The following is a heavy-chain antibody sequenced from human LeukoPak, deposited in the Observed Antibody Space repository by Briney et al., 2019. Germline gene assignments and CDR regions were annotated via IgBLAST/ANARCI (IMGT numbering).Heavy chain of an antibody. CDR3: ARGNFRRDGYNFDY. Sequence: PGGSLRLSCAASGFTVSSYAMSWVRQSPGKGLEWVSGISGSGSSTFYADSVKGRFTISRDNSKNTLYLQMNSLRAEDTAVFYCARGNFRRDGYNFDYWGQGTLVTVSS. CDR2: ISGSGSST. J-gene: IGHJ4*02. V-gene: IGHV3-23*01. CDR1: GFTVSSYA. D-gene: IGHD5-24*01.